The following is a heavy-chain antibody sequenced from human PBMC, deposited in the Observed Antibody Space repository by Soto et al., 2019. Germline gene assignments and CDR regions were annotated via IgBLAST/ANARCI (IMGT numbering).Heavy chain of an antibody. CDR1: GFTFSNHA. CDR3: AGRDIRVSGC. CDR2: ISGGGGST. V-gene: IGHV3-23*01. Sequence: EVQLLESGGGLVQPGGSLRLSCTASGFTFSNHAMTWVRQAPGKGLECVAAISGGGGSTYYVDSEKGRFTTFRDNSKNTLSLHMTGLSGEDTGICYSAGRDIRVSGCWGQGTLVTVSS. J-gene: IGHJ4*02. D-gene: IGHD5-12*01.